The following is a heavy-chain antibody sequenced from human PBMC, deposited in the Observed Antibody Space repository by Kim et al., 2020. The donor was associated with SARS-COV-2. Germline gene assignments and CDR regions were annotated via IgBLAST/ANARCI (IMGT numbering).Heavy chain of an antibody. D-gene: IGHD2-21*02. J-gene: IGHJ3*02. CDR1: GFTFDDYA. Sequence: GGSLRLSCAASGFTFDDYAMHWVRQAPGKGLEWVSGISWNSGSIGYADSVKGRFTISRDNAKNSLYLQMNSLRAEDTALYYCAKDIARVVVTANGAFDIWGQGTMGTVSS. CDR2: ISWNSGSI. CDR3: AKDIARVVVTANGAFDI. V-gene: IGHV3-9*01.